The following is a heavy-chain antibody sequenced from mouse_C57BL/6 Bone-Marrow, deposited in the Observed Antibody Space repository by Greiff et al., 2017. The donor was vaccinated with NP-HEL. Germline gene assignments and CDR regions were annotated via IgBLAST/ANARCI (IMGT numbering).Heavy chain of an antibody. J-gene: IGHJ2*01. D-gene: IGHD2-1*01. Sequence: QVQLQQSGPELVKPGASVKISCQASGYAFSSSWMNWVKQRPGQGLEWIGRIYPGDGDTNYNGKFKGKATLTADNSSSTAYMQLSSLTSEDSAVYFWARRGGGNYEGDDFDYWGQGTTLTVSS. CDR2: IYPGDGDT. CDR3: ARRGGGNYEGDDFDY. CDR1: GYAFSSSW. V-gene: IGHV1-82*01.